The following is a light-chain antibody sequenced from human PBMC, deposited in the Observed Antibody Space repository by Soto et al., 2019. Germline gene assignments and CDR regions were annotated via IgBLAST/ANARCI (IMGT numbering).Light chain of an antibody. CDR3: IQGTKWPPYT. Sequence: DVVMTQSPLSLPVTLGQPASISCRSSQSLAYSDGNTYLNWFHQRPGQSPRRLISKVSNRDSGVPDRFSGSGSGTDFTLKISRVEAADVGVYYCIQGTKWPPYTFGQGTKLEIK. J-gene: IGKJ2*01. V-gene: IGKV2-30*01. CDR2: KVS. CDR1: QSLAYSDGNTY.